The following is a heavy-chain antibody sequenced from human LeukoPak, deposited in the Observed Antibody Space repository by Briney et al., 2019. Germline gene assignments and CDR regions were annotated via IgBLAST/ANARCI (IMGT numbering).Heavy chain of an antibody. J-gene: IGHJ4*02. Sequence: GGSLRLSCAASGLTFSNYAMNWVRQASGKGLEWVSGITDSGRNTYYADYVKGRFSISRDNSKNTVYLQMSDLRAEDTAVYYCAKITKATTPNYWGQGTLVTVSS. CDR2: ITDSGRNT. D-gene: IGHD4-17*01. CDR3: AKITKATTPNY. V-gene: IGHV3-23*01. CDR1: GLTFSNYA.